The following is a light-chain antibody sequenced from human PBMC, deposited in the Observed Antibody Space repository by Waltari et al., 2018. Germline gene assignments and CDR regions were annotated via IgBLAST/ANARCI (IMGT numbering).Light chain of an antibody. CDR2: GAS. CDR3: QQYNNWPPS. V-gene: IGKV3-15*01. Sequence: DTVMTQSPATLSLSPGERTTLTCRASQSVSINLAWYQQKPGQAPSLLIYGASTRATGIPARFSGSGSGTEFTLTISSLQSEDFAVYYCQQYNNWPPSFGGGTKVEIK. CDR1: QSVSIN. J-gene: IGKJ4*01.